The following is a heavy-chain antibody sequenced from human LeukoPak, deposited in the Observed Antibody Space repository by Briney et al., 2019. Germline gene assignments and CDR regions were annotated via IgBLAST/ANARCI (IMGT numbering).Heavy chain of an antibody. J-gene: IGHJ6*02. CDR3: AKSPANYYYYGMDV. V-gene: IGHV3-23*01. D-gene: IGHD2-2*01. CDR2: ISGSGGST. CDR1: GFTFSSYA. Sequence: PGASLRLSCAASGFTFSSYAMSWVRQAPGKGLEWVSAISGSGGSTYYADSVEGRFTISRDNSKNTLYLQMNSLRAEDTAVYYCAKSPANYYYYGMDVWGQGTTVTVSS.